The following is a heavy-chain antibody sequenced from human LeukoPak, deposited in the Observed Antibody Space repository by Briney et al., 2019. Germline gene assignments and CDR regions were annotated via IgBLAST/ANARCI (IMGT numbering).Heavy chain of an antibody. V-gene: IGHV3-21*01. CDR3: ARGTAGTFYCYYYYMDV. CDR1: RLTFSSYS. Sequence: PGVSLSLPCAVSRLTFSSYSMNWVPRAPGKGLEWVSSISSSSSYIYYVDSVDGGFSISIDKAKNSLYLQMNSLRAEDTAVYYCARGTAGTFYCYYYYMDVWGKGTTVTVSS. J-gene: IGHJ6*03. D-gene: IGHD6-19*01. CDR2: ISSSSSYI.